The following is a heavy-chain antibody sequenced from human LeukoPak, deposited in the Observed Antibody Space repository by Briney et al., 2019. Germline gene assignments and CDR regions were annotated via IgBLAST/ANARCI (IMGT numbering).Heavy chain of an antibody. CDR2: IQQDGSEK. D-gene: IGHD3-10*01. CDR3: ARVRKLRTRGVMDPLDY. CDR1: GFTFNYYW. V-gene: IGHV3-7*01. Sequence: TGGSLRLSCAASGFTFNYYWLTWVRQAPGKGLEWVANIQQDGSEKYYVDSVKGRFIISRDNAKNSLYLQMNSPRAEDTAVYYCARVRKLRTRGVMDPLDYWGQGTLVTVSS. J-gene: IGHJ4*02.